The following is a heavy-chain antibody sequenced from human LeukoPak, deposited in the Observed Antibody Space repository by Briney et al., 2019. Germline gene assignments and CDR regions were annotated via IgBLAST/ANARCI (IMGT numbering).Heavy chain of an antibody. CDR3: ARQHEVATEVAFDY. V-gene: IGHV1-69*13. D-gene: IGHD5-12*01. CDR2: IIPIFGTA. CDR1: GGTFSSYA. J-gene: IGHJ4*02. Sequence: SVKVSCKASGGTFSSYAISWVRQTPGQGLEWMGGIIPIFGTANYAQKFQGRVTITADESTSTAYMELSSLRSEDTAVYYCARQHEVATEVAFDYWGQGTLVTVSS.